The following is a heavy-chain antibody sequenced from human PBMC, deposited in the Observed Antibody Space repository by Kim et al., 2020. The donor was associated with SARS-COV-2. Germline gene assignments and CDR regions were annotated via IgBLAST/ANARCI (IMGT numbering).Heavy chain of an antibody. CDR2: ISWNSGSI. Sequence: GGSLRLSCAASGFTFDDYAMHWVRQAPGKGLEWVSGISWNSGSIGYADSVKGRFTISRDNAKNSLYLQMNSLRAEDTALYYCAKVTLQYCSGGSCLAGGAFDIWGQGTMVTVSS. CDR3: AKVTLQYCSGGSCLAGGAFDI. J-gene: IGHJ3*02. D-gene: IGHD2-15*01. CDR1: GFTFDDYA. V-gene: IGHV3-9*01.